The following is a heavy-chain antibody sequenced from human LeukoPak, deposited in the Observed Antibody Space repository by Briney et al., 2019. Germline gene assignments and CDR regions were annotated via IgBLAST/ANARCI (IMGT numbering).Heavy chain of an antibody. J-gene: IGHJ4*02. CDR3: ARDRYGNDY. V-gene: IGHV3-74*01. Sequence: QPGGSLRLSCAASGFTFSSYWMHWVRRAPGEGLVWVSHINSDGSSTNYADSVKGRFTISRDNAKNTLYLQMNSLRAEDTAVYYCARDRYGNDYWGQGTLVTVSS. CDR1: GFTFSSYW. D-gene: IGHD4-11*01. CDR2: INSDGSST.